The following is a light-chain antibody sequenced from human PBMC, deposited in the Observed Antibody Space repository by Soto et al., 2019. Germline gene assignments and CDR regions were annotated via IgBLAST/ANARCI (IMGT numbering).Light chain of an antibody. V-gene: IGKV3-20*01. J-gene: IGKJ1*01. Sequence: EIVLTQSPGTLSLSPGERATLSCRASQSVSSSYLAWYQQKPGQAPRLLIYGASSRATGIPDRFSGSGSGTDFTLTISRLEPEDLAVYYCQLQWTFGQGTKVEIK. CDR3: QLQWT. CDR1: QSVSSSY. CDR2: GAS.